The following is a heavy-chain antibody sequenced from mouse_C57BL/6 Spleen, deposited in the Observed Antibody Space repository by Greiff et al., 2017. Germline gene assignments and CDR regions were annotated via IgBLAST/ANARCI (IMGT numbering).Heavy chain of an antibody. CDR2: IHPNSGST. J-gene: IGHJ3*01. D-gene: IGHD2-13*01. CDR3: ARDCDGAGFAY. CDR1: GYTFTSYR. Sequence: VQRVESGAELVKPGASVKLSCKASGYTFTSYRMHWVKQRPGQGLEWIGMIHPNSGSTNYNEKFKSKATLTVDKSASTAYMQLSSLTSEDSAVYYCARDCDGAGFAYWGQGTLVTVSA. V-gene: IGHV1-64*01.